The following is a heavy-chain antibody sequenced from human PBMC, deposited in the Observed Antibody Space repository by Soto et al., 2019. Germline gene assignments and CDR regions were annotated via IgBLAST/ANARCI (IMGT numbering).Heavy chain of an antibody. V-gene: IGHV1-3*01. CDR1: GYTFNSYA. CDR3: ARDPSYYGMDV. CDR2: INAGNGNT. Sequence: GASVKVSCKASGYTFNSYAMHWVRQAPGQRLEWMGWINAGNGNTKYSQKFQGRVAITRDTSASTAYMELSSLRSEDTAVYYCARDPSYYGMDVSGQGTTVTVSS. J-gene: IGHJ6*02.